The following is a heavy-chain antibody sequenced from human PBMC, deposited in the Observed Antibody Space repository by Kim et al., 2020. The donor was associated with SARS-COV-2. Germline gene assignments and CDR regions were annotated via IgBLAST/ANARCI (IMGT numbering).Heavy chain of an antibody. Sequence: ASVKVSCKASGYTFTSYDINWVRQATGQGLEWMGWMNPNSGNTGYAQKFQGRVTMTRNTSISTAYMELSSLRSEDTAVYYCARGLTKVTIFGVFTGGGYYYYGMDVWGQGTTVTVSS. D-gene: IGHD3-3*01. CDR2: MNPNSGNT. J-gene: IGHJ6*01. CDR1: GYTFTSYD. V-gene: IGHV1-8*01. CDR3: ARGLTKVTIFGVFTGGGYYYYGMDV.